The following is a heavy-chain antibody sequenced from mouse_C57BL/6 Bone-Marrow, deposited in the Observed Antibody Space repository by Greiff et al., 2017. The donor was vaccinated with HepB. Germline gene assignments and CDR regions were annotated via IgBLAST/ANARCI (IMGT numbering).Heavy chain of an antibody. Sequence: EVQLVASFVRFVKPGGSLKLSFSSPGFTFSDSFLPSVRQAPEKGLSLFAYISRGRSTIYYADTVKGRFTISRDNAKNTLFLQMTSLRSEDTAMYYCARKAHTVYYFDYWGQGTTLTVSS. D-gene: IGHD1-1*01. CDR2: ISRGRSTI. CDR1: GFTFSDSF. J-gene: IGHJ2*01. V-gene: IGHV5-17*01. CDR3: ARKAHTVYYFDY.